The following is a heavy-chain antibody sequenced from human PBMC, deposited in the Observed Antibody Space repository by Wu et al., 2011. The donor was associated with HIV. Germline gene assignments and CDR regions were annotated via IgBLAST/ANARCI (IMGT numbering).Heavy chain of an antibody. J-gene: IGHJ6*01. Sequence: QVHLVQSGAEVKKPGASVKVSCKASGYTFTAYYLHWLRQAPGQGLEWMGGIIGIFGKANYAQKFQGRVTISADMSTSTSYLELSSLRSDDTAIYFCASLHGSNNWDRNSYTTYRLDVWARGTTVTVSS. CDR2: IIGIFGKA. V-gene: IGHV1-69*06. D-gene: IGHD1-1*01. CDR3: ASLHGSNNWDRNSYTTYRLDV. CDR1: GYTFTAYY.